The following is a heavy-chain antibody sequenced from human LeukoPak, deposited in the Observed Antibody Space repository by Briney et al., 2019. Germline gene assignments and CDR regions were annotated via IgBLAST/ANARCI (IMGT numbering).Heavy chain of an antibody. CDR3: AREGGSYFEFDY. Sequence: GGSLRLSCAASGFTFSSYAMSWVRQAPGKGLKWVSAISDSGGTTYHADSVKGRFTISRDNSKNSLYLQMNSLRAEDTAVYYCAREGGSYFEFDYWGQGTLVTVSS. CDR1: GFTFSSYA. J-gene: IGHJ4*02. CDR2: ISDSGGTT. D-gene: IGHD1-26*01. V-gene: IGHV3-23*01.